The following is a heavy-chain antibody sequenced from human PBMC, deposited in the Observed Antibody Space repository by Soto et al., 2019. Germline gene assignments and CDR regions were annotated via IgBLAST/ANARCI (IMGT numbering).Heavy chain of an antibody. J-gene: IGHJ6*02. D-gene: IGHD6-19*01. CDR3: ARSKGGSSGWYDYYYYGMDV. V-gene: IGHV4-34*01. CDR1: GGSFSCYY. Sequence: PSETLSLTCAVYGGSFSCYYWSWIRQPPGKGLEWIGEINHSGSTNYNPSLKSRVTISVDTSKNQFSLKLSSVTAADTAVYYCARSKGGSSGWYDYYYYGMDVWGQGTTVTAP. CDR2: INHSGST.